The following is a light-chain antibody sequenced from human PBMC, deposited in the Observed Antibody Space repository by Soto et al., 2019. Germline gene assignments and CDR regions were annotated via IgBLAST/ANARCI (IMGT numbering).Light chain of an antibody. Sequence: IVMTQSAATLSVSPGERATLSRRASQSVSSNLAWYQQKPGQAPRLLIYGASTRATGIPARFSGSGSGADFTLTISSLQPEDVATYYCQKYNSAPQTFGQGTRLEIK. J-gene: IGKJ5*01. V-gene: IGKV3-15*01. CDR2: GAS. CDR3: QKYNSAPQT. CDR1: QSVSSN.